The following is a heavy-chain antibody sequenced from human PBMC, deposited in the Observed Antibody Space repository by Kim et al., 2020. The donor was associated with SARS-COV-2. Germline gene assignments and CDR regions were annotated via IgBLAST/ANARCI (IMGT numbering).Heavy chain of an antibody. Sequence: GGSLRLSCTASGFTFGDYAMSWFRQAPGKGLEWVGFIRSKAYGGTTEYAASVKGRFTISRDDSKSIAYLQMNSLKTEDTAVYYCTRAPRAYYYDSSGYSAQGDYWGQGTLVTVSS. J-gene: IGHJ4*02. V-gene: IGHV3-49*03. CDR3: TRAPRAYYYDSSGYSAQGDY. CDR1: GFTFGDYA. CDR2: IRSKAYGGTT. D-gene: IGHD3-22*01.